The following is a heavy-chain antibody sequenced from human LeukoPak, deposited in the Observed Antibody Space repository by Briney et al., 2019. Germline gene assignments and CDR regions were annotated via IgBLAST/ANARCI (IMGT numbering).Heavy chain of an antibody. CDR1: GGAFSSYA. J-gene: IGHJ6*03. CDR2: IIPFLATA. Sequence: ASVKVSCKASGGAFSSYAISWVRQAPGQGLEWMGGIIPFLATATYAQKLQGRVTMTTDTSTSTAYMELRSLRSDDTAVYYCARDRCSGGSRYSGYMDVWGKGTTVTVSS. CDR3: ARDRCSGGSRYSGYMDV. D-gene: IGHD2-15*01. V-gene: IGHV1-69*10.